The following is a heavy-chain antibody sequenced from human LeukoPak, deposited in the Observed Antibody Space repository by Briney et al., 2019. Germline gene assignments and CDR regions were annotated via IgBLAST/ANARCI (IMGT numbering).Heavy chain of an antibody. V-gene: IGHV4-39*01. Sequence: SETLSLTCTVSGGSISSSSYYWGWIRQPPGKGLEWIGSIYYSGSTYYNPSLKSRVTISADTSKNQFSLKLSSVTAADTAVYYCARPMYSSSWYGYYFDYWGQGTLVTVSS. J-gene: IGHJ4*02. CDR1: GGSISSSSYY. D-gene: IGHD6-13*01. CDR2: IYYSGST. CDR3: ARPMYSSSWYGYYFDY.